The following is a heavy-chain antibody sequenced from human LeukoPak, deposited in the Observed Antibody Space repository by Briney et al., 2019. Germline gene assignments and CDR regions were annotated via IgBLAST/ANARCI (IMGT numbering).Heavy chain of an antibody. CDR3: ASFADSDTAMVWAFDI. CDR2: MNPNSGNT. D-gene: IGHD5-18*01. J-gene: IGHJ3*02. CDR1: GHTFTSYD. Sequence: ASVKVSCKASGHTFTSYDINWVRQATGQGLEWMGWMNPNSGNTGYAQKFQGRVTMTRNTSISTAYMELSSLRSEDTAVYYCASFADSDTAMVWAFDIWGQGTMVTVSS. V-gene: IGHV1-8*01.